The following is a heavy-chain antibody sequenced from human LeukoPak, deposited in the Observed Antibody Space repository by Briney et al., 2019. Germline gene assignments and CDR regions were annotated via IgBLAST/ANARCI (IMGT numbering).Heavy chain of an antibody. J-gene: IGHJ4*02. CDR1: GFTFSSYA. CDR3: AKGLRGITMIVVVIKPFDY. V-gene: IGHV3-23*01. CDR2: ISGSGGST. D-gene: IGHD3-22*01. Sequence: PGGSLRLSCAASGFTFSSYAMSWVRQAPGKGLEWVSAISGSGGSTYYADSVKGRFTISRDNSKNTLYLQMNSLRAEDTAVYYCAKGLRGITMIVVVIKPFDYWGKGTLVTVSS.